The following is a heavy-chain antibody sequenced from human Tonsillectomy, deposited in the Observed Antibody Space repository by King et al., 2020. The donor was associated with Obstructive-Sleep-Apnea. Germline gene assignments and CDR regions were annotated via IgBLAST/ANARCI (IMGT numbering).Heavy chain of an antibody. Sequence: TLKESGPVLVKPTETLTLTCTVSGFSLSNARMGVSWIRQPPGKALEWLAHIFSNDEKSYSTSLKSRLTISKDTSKSQVVLTMTNMDPVVTATNYCARIRGYYYGSGSYPPPDYWGQGTLVTVSS. CDR2: IFSNDEK. CDR3: ARIRGYYYGSGSYPPPDY. V-gene: IGHV2-26*01. J-gene: IGHJ4*02. D-gene: IGHD3-10*01. CDR1: GFSLSNARMG.